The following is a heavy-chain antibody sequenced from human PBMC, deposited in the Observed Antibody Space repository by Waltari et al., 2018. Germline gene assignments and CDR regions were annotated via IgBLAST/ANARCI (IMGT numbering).Heavy chain of an antibody. CDR1: GYTFPGYY. D-gene: IGHD6-13*01. Sequence: QVPLVQSGAEVKKHGASVKVSCKASGYTFPGYYMHWVRQAPGQGLEWMGRINPDSGGTNYAQKFQGRVTMTRDTSISTAYMELSRLRSDDTAVYYCARGRYSSSWYYFDYWGQGTLVTVSS. CDR2: INPDSGGT. CDR3: ARGRYSSSWYYFDY. V-gene: IGHV1-2*06. J-gene: IGHJ4*02.